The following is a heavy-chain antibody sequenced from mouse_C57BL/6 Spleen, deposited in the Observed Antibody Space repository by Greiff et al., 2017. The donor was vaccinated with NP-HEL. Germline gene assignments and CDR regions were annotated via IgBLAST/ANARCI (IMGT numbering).Heavy chain of an antibody. CDR3: ARGYYGSSDWYFDV. CDR2: IYPGDGDT. Sequence: QVQLQQSGPELVKPGASVKISCKASGYAFSSSWMNWVKQRPGKGLEWIGRIYPGDGDTNYNGKFKGKATLTADKSSSTAYMQLSSLTSEDSAVYFCARGYYGSSDWYFDVWGTGTTVTVSS. D-gene: IGHD1-1*01. CDR1: GYAFSSSW. V-gene: IGHV1-82*01. J-gene: IGHJ1*03.